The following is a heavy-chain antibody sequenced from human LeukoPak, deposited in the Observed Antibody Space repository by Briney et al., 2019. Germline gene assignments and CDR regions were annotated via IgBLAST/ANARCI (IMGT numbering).Heavy chain of an antibody. CDR3: ASLEGLGATLDY. V-gene: IGHV4-61*02. D-gene: IGHD1-26*01. CDR2: IYTSGGT. J-gene: IGHJ4*02. CDR1: GGSISSGNYY. Sequence: SETLSLTCTVSGGSISSGNYYWSWIRQPAGKGLEWIGRIYTSGGTNCNPSLESRVTILIDTPKNQFSLRLSSVTAADTAVYYCASLEGLGATLDYWGQGTLVTVSS.